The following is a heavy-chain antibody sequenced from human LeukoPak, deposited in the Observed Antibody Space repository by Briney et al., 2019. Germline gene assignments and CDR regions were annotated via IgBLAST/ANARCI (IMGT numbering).Heavy chain of an antibody. CDR2: ISAYNGNT. V-gene: IGHV1-18*01. J-gene: IGHJ6*02. D-gene: IGHD2-2*01. CDR3: ARDVVVVPAAMWGYYGMDV. Sequence: GASVKVSCKASGYTFTSYGISWVRQAPGQGLEWMGWISAYNGNTNYAQKLQGRVTMTTDTSTSTAYMELRSLRSDDTAVYYCARDVVVVPAAMWGYYGMDVWGQGTTVTVSS. CDR1: GYTFTSYG.